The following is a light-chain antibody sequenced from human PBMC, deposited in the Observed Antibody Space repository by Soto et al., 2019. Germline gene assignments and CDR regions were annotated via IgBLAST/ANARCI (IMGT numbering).Light chain of an antibody. CDR2: KAS. Sequence: DIQMTQSPSTVSASVGDRVTIACRASQSISGWLAWYQQKPGKAPKLLIYKASSLKSGVPSRFSGSGSGTEFTLTISSLQPDDFATYYCHQYNSSPWTFGQGTKVDI. J-gene: IGKJ1*01. V-gene: IGKV1-5*03. CDR3: HQYNSSPWT. CDR1: QSISGW.